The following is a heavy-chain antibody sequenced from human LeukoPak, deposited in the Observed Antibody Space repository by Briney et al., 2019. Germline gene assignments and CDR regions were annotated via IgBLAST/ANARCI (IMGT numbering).Heavy chain of an antibody. CDR2: INHSGST. V-gene: IGHV4-34*01. D-gene: IGHD3-3*01. CDR3: ARRSGPFGVVIKRSSHGPIGY. CDR1: GGSFSGYY. J-gene: IGHJ4*02. Sequence: SETLSLTCAVYGGSFSGYYWSWIRQPPGKGLEWIGEINHSGSTNYNPSLKSRVTISVDTSKNQYSLKLSSVTAADTAVYYCARRSGPFGVVIKRSSHGPIGYWGQGTLVTVSS.